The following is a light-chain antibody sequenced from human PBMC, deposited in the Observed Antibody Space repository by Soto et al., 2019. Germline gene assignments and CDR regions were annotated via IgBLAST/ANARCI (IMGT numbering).Light chain of an antibody. V-gene: IGLV2-14*01. CDR3: SSYSVSTAYL. CDR1: SSDVGGYEY. Sequence: QSALTQPASVSGSPGQSITISCTGTSSDVGGYEYVSWYQLHPGKAPKLMVFEASNRPSGVSYRFSGSKSGNTASLTISGLQAEDEGDYFCSSYSVSTAYLFGTGTKLTVL. CDR2: EAS. J-gene: IGLJ1*01.